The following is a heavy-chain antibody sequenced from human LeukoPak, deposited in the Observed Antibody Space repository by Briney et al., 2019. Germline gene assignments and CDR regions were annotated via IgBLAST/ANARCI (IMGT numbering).Heavy chain of an antibody. Sequence: SETLSLTCTVSGGSVSSGSYYWSWIRQPPGKGLEWIGYIYYSGSTNYNPSLQSRVTISVDTSKNQFSLKLSSVTAADTAVYYCARSLGGATIDYWGQGTLVTVSS. CDR2: IYYSGST. CDR3: ARSLGGATIDY. J-gene: IGHJ4*02. CDR1: GGSVSSGSYY. D-gene: IGHD1-26*01. V-gene: IGHV4-61*01.